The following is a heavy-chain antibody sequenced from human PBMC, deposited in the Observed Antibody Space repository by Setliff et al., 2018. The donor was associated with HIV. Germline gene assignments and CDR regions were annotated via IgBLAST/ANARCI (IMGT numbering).Heavy chain of an antibody. D-gene: IGHD2-2*01. Sequence: PGGSLRLSCAASGFTFNDFSMNWVRQAPGKGLEWVSSTSPDSTYIYYADSVKGRFTISRDNAKNSLYLQMNSLRAEDTAVYYCTRRYCTSTSCSSPYDYWGRGTLVTVSS. CDR2: TSPDSTYI. CDR3: TRRYCTSTSCSSPYDY. CDR1: GFTFNDFS. J-gene: IGHJ4*02. V-gene: IGHV3-21*01.